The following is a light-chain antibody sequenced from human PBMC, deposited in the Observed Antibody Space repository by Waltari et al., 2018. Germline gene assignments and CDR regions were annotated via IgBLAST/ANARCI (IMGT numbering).Light chain of an antibody. J-gene: IGKJ1*01. Sequence: EIVLTQSPATLSVSPGERATLPCRARQNINTNLAWYQQRPGQSPRLLMYEASTRATGVPARFSGSGSGTEFTLTISSLQSEDFAVYSCQQYNSWPQTFGQGTKVEIK. V-gene: IGKV3-15*01. CDR3: QQYNSWPQT. CDR1: QNINTN. CDR2: EAS.